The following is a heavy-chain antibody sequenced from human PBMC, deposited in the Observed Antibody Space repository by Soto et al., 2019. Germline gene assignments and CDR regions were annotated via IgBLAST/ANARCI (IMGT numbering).Heavy chain of an antibody. D-gene: IGHD3-16*01. V-gene: IGHV3-53*01. CDR3: TTERYERYLTLYYYYYSMDV. J-gene: IGHJ6*02. CDR1: GFTVSSNY. Sequence: PGGSLRLSCAASGFTVSSNYMSWVRQAPGKGLEWVSVIYSGGSTYYADSVKGRFTISRDNSKNTLYLQRNSLRAEDTAVYYCTTERYERYLTLYYYYYSMDVWGQGTTVTGSS. CDR2: IYSGGST.